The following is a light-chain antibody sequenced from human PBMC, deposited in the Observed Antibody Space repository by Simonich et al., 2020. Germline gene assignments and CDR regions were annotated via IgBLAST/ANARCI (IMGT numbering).Light chain of an antibody. Sequence: QPVLTQPPSASASLGASVTLTCTLSSGHSNDKVDWYQQRPGKGPRFVMRVGTGGILGTKGDGIPDRFSVLGSGLNRYLTIKNIQEEDESDYHCGADHGSGSNFVVVFGGGTKLTVL. CDR2: VGTGGILG. J-gene: IGLJ2*01. CDR3: GADHGSGSNFVVV. CDR1: SGHSNDK. V-gene: IGLV9-49*01.